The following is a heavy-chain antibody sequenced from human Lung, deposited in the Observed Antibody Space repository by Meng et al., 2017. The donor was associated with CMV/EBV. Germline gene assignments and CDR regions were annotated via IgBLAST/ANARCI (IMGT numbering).Heavy chain of an antibody. CDR2: IRYDGSNK. CDR1: GFSFSSSG. D-gene: IGHD6-19*01. CDR3: AKDFTQLAVAGIPYYFDY. J-gene: IGHJ4*02. V-gene: IGHV3-30*02. Sequence: LTXAASGFSFSSSGMHCVRQAPGKGLEWVAFIRYDGSNKYYADSVKGRFTISRDNSKNTLYLQMNSLRAEDTAVYYCAKDFTQLAVAGIPYYFDYGXQGTXVTVSS.